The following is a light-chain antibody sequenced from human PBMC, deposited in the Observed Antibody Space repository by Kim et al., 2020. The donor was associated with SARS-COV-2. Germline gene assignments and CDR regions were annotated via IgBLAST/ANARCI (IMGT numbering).Light chain of an antibody. J-gene: IGKJ2*01. Sequence: EIVLTQSPATLSLSPGERATLSCRASQSVSSFLAWYQQKPGQAPRLLIYDASNRATGIPARFSGSGSGTDFTLTISSLESEDFAVYYCQHRSSWPYTFGQGTKLEIQ. V-gene: IGKV3-11*01. CDR2: DAS. CDR1: QSVSSF. CDR3: QHRSSWPYT.